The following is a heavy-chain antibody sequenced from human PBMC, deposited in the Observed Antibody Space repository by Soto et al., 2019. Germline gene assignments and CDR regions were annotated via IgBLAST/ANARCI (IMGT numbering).Heavy chain of an antibody. CDR3: AREEPDVYDSSGYYGL. Sequence: SETLSLTCTVSGGSISSGDYYWSWIRQPPGKGLEWIGYIYYSGSTYYNPSLKSRVTISVDTSKNQFYLKLSSVTAADTAVYYCAREEPDVYDSSGYYGLWGQGTLVTVSS. CDR1: GGSISSGDYY. J-gene: IGHJ4*02. D-gene: IGHD3-22*01. V-gene: IGHV4-30-4*01. CDR2: IYYSGST.